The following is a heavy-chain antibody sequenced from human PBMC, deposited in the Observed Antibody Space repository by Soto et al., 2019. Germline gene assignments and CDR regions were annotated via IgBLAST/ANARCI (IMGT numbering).Heavy chain of an antibody. D-gene: IGHD3-3*01. CDR3: ARATDVLRFLEWPRFDY. V-gene: IGHV3-66*01. CDR1: GFTGSSTY. Sequence: RGSLTLSRADPGFTGSSTYMSRARQAPGGGLEWVSVIYSGGSTYYADSVKGRFTISRDNSKNTVYLQMNGLRAEDAAVYYCARATDVLRFLEWPRFDYWGQGTLVTVSS. J-gene: IGHJ4*02. CDR2: IYSGGST.